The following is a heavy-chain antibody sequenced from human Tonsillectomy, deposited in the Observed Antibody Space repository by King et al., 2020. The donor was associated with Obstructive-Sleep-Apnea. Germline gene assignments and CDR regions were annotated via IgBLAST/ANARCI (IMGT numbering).Heavy chain of an antibody. CDR3: ARLARGAGSELDY. J-gene: IGHJ4*02. D-gene: IGHD6-19*01. CDR2: ISSSSSTI. Sequence: VHLVESGGGLVQPGGSLRLSCAASGFTFSSYSMNWVRQAPGKGLEGVSYISSSSSTIYYADSVKGRFTISRDNAKNSLYLQMNSLRAGDTAVYYCARLARGAGSELDYWGQGTLVTVSS. CDR1: GFTFSSYS. V-gene: IGHV3-48*04.